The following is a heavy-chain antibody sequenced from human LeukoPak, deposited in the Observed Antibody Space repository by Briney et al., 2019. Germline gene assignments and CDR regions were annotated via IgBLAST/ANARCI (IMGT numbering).Heavy chain of an antibody. Sequence: SETLSLTCTVSGGSISSYYWSWIRQTPGKGLEWIGYIYYSESTNYNPSLKSRVTISVDTSKNQFSLKLSSVTAADTAVYYCARFSPYCGGDCYTGDYYYYYMDVWGKGTTVTISS. D-gene: IGHD2-21*02. J-gene: IGHJ6*03. CDR1: GGSISSYY. CDR2: IYYSEST. CDR3: ARFSPYCGGDCYTGDYYYYYMDV. V-gene: IGHV4-59*01.